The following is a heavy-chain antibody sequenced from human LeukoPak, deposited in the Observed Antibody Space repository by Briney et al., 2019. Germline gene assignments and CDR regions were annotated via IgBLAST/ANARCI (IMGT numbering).Heavy chain of an antibody. D-gene: IGHD4-17*01. V-gene: IGHV3-9*01. Sequence: GGSLRLSCAASGFTFDDYAMHWVRQAPGKGLEWVSGISWNSGSIGYADSVKGRFTISRDNAKNSLYLQMNSLRAEDAALYYCAKDYGDYWGQGTLVTVSS. CDR3: AKDYGDY. CDR1: GFTFDDYA. J-gene: IGHJ4*02. CDR2: ISWNSGSI.